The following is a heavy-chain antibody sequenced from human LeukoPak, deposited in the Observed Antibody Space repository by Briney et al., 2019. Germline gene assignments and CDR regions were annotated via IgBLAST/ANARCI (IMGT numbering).Heavy chain of an antibody. V-gene: IGHV3-48*03. Sequence: SGGSLRLSCAASGFTFSSYEMNWVRQAPGKGLEWVSYISSSGSTIYYADSVKGRFTISRDNSKNTLYLQMNSLRAEDTAVYYCAKDPRTYCGGDCYFDYWGQGTLVTVSS. CDR1: GFTFSSYE. CDR3: AKDPRTYCGGDCYFDY. D-gene: IGHD2-21*02. CDR2: ISSSGSTI. J-gene: IGHJ4*02.